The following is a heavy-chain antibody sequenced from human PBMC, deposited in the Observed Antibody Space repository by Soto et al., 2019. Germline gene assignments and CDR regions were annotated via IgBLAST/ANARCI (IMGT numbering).Heavy chain of an antibody. Sequence: PSETLSLTCSVSGAALNSGNYYWSWIRQPPGKGLEWIGYIYYSGSTNYNPSLKSRVTISVDTSKNQFSLKLSSVTAADTAVYYCARALHYYDSSGPGALWGQGTLVTVSS. V-gene: IGHV4-61*01. CDR2: IYYSGST. D-gene: IGHD3-22*01. CDR3: ARALHYYDSSGPGAL. CDR1: GAALNSGNYY. J-gene: IGHJ4*02.